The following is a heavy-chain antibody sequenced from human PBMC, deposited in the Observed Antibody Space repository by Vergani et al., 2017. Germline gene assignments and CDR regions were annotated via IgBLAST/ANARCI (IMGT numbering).Heavy chain of an antibody. CDR3: ARDPTGRRGPVAARSGYMDV. Sequence: QVLLVQSGAEVKKPGASVKVSCKASGYTFTGYYMHWVRQAPGQGLEWMGWINPKSGGTNYAQKFQGRVTMTRDTSKNQFSLKLSSVTAADTAVYYCARDPTGRRGPVAARSGYMDVWGKGTTVTVSS. D-gene: IGHD6-6*01. J-gene: IGHJ6*03. CDR2: INPKSGGT. V-gene: IGHV1-2*02. CDR1: GYTFTGYY.